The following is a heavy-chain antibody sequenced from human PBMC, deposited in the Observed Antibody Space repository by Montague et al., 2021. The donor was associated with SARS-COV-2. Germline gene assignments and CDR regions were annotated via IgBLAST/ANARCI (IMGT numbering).Heavy chain of an antibody. V-gene: IGHV3-23*01. Sequence: SLRLSCAASGFDFSSLAMSWVRQAPGKGREWVATMNGNAAQTWYAASVKGRFTISRDNSKNTLFLEMNNLGAEDPALYYCAKDLERYSGLRSLHVWGKGTTVTVSS. CDR1: GFDFSSLA. CDR2: MNGNAAQT. CDR3: AKDLERYSGLRSLHV. D-gene: IGHD5-12*01. J-gene: IGHJ6*04.